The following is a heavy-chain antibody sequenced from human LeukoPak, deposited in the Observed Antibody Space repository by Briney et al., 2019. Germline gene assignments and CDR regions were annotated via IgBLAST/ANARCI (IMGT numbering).Heavy chain of an antibody. CDR1: GGTFSSYA. Sequence: SVKVSCKASGGTFSSYAISWVRQAPGQGLEWMGGIIPIFGTANYAQKFQRRVTITADESTSTAYMELSSLRSEDTAVYYCARGNVLTGYHKYFQHWGQGTLVTVSS. D-gene: IGHD3-9*01. V-gene: IGHV1-69*01. J-gene: IGHJ1*01. CDR2: IIPIFGTA. CDR3: ARGNVLTGYHKYFQH.